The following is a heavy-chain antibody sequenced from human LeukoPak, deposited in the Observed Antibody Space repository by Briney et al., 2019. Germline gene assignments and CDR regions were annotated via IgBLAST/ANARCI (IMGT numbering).Heavy chain of an antibody. CDR1: GFSVGDYA. D-gene: IGHD1-14*01. V-gene: IGHV3-48*03. CDR2: ISDSGNTI. CDR3: VREGVNPETWFDP. J-gene: IGHJ5*02. Sequence: PGRSLRLSCTASGFSVGDYAMHWVRQAPGKGLEWVSYISDSGNTIVYADSVKGRFTISRDNAENSLYLQMNSLRAEDTAVYFCVREGVNPETWFDPWGQGTLVTVSS.